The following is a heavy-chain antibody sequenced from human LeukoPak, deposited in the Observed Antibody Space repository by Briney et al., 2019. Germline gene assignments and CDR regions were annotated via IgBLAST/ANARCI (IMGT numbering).Heavy chain of an antibody. CDR1: GFTFSNYA. CDR3: ARAYCGGDCYSVRDGSAGAFDI. Sequence: GGSLRLSCAASGFTFSNYAMRWVRQAPGKGLEWVSVIGGSGGRTYYADSVKGRFTISRDNSKNTLYLQMNSLRAEDTAVYYCARAYCGGDCYSVRDGSAGAFDIWGQGTMVTVSS. J-gene: IGHJ3*02. V-gene: IGHV3-23*01. CDR2: IGGSGGRT. D-gene: IGHD2-21*02.